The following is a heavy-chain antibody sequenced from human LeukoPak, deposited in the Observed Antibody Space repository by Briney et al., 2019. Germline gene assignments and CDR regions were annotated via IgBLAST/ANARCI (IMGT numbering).Heavy chain of an antibody. J-gene: IGHJ6*04. V-gene: IGHV3-30*03. Sequence: AGGSLRLSCAASGLTFSYYGMHWVRQAPGKGLEWVAIISYDGSDKYYADSVKGRFTVSRDNSKNTLYLQMNSLRAHDTAVYYCATYVDTSIPPCLDVWGKGTTVTVSS. D-gene: IGHD2-21*02. CDR1: GLTFSYYG. CDR2: ISYDGSDK. CDR3: ATYVDTSIPPCLDV.